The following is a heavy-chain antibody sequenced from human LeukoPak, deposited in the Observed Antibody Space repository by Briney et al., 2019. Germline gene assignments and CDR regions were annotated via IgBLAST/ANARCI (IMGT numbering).Heavy chain of an antibody. CDR3: ARGAPVGICGLWFEELFQL. CDR2: VNPNSGNT. D-gene: IGHD3-10*01. V-gene: IGHV1-8*01. J-gene: IGHJ4*02. Sequence: ASVKVSCKTPGYTFDNYEINWVRQATGQGLEWMGWVNPNSGNTGYAQKFQGRVLMTTNTSMNTAYMELRGLRSEDTAIYYCARGAPVGICGLWFEELFQLWGQGTVVAVSS. CDR1: GYTFDNYE.